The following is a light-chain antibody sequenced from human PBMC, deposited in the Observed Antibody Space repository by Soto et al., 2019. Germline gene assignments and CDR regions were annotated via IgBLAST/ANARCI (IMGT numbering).Light chain of an antibody. CDR2: PAS. J-gene: IGKJ1*01. V-gene: IGKV1-9*01. Sequence: DIQLTQSPSFLSASVGDRVTITCRASQGISSYLAWYQQKPGKAPKLLIYPASTLQSGVPSRFSGSGSGTELPLTIGSLQPEDFETYYCQQLNSYPLPWTFGQGSKVEIK. CDR3: QQLNSYPLPWT. CDR1: QGISSY.